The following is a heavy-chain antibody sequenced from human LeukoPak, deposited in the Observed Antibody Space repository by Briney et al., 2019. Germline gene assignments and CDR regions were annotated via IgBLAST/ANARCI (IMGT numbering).Heavy chain of an antibody. Sequence: ASVKVSCKASGYTFTAYYMHWVRQAPGQRLEWMGWINPNSGATYYEQKFQGRVTMTRDTSISTAYMEVSRLRSDDSAVYYCARYMAAAGTFDYWGQGTLVTVSS. CDR3: ARYMAAAGTFDY. D-gene: IGHD6-13*01. J-gene: IGHJ4*02. CDR2: INPNSGAT. V-gene: IGHV1-2*02. CDR1: GYTFTAYY.